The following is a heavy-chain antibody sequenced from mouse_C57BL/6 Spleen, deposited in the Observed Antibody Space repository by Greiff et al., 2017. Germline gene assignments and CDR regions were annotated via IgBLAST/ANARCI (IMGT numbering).Heavy chain of an antibody. CDR3: STGSWFAG. CDR2: IDPENGDT. Sequence: VQLQQSGAELVRPGASVKLSCTASGFNIKDDYMHWVKQRPEQGLEWIGWIDPENGDTEYASKFQGKATITADTSSNTAYLQLSSLTSDDSAVYYCSTGSWFAGWGQGTLVTVAA. V-gene: IGHV14-4*01. CDR1: GFNIKDDY. D-gene: IGHD4-1*01. J-gene: IGHJ3*01.